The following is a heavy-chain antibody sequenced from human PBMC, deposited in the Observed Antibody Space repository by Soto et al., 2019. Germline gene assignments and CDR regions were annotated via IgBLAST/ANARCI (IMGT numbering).Heavy chain of an antibody. V-gene: IGHV3-23*01. CDR1: GFTFSSYA. D-gene: IGHD2-15*01. CDR2: ITGSGAST. Sequence: GGSLRLSCAASGFTFSSYAMTWVRQAPGKGLEWVSAITGSGASTYYADSVKGRFSISRDNSKNTLYLQMNSLRAEDTAVYYCAKPGRYCSGGSCYEVLGYWGQGT. CDR3: AKPGRYCSGGSCYEVLGY. J-gene: IGHJ4*02.